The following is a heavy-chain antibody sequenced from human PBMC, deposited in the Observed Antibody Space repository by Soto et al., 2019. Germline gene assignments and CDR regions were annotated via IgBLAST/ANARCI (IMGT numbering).Heavy chain of an antibody. D-gene: IGHD6-19*01. J-gene: IGHJ6*02. V-gene: IGHV3-73*02. CDR1: GVAFSDST. CDR2: IRSEANSYAT. Sequence: EVQLAESGGGLVQPGGSLKVSCAASGVAFSDSTIHWVRQASGKGLEWVGRIRSEANSYATAYTASVKGRFTISRDDSKNTAYLQMNSLKTEDTAVYYCSRRAQYSSGQWGMDVWGQGTTVTVSS. CDR3: SRRAQYSSGQWGMDV.